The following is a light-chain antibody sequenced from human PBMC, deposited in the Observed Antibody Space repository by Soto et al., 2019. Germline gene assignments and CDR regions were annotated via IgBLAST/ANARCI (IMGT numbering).Light chain of an antibody. V-gene: IGLV2-23*01. CDR2: EGS. Sequence: QSALTQPASVSGSPGQSITISCTGTSSDVGSYNLVSWYQQHPGKAPKLMIYEGSKRHPRVSNRFSGSKSGNTASLTIAGRQAEDEADYYCCAYAGSRVFGGGTKLTVL. CDR3: CAYAGSRV. J-gene: IGLJ3*02. CDR1: SSDVGSYNL.